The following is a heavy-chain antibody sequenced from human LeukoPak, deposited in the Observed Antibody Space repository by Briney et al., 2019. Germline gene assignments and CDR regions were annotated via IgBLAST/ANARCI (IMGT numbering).Heavy chain of an antibody. CDR2: IYYSGST. Sequence: NPSQTLSLTCTVSGGSISSGGYYWSWIRQHPGKGLEWIGYIYYSGSTYYNPSLKSRVTISVDTSKNQFSLKLSSVTAADTAVYYCARGGVTAIRDAFDIWGQGTIVTVSS. V-gene: IGHV4-31*03. D-gene: IGHD2-21*02. CDR1: GGSISSGGYY. J-gene: IGHJ3*02. CDR3: ARGGVTAIRDAFDI.